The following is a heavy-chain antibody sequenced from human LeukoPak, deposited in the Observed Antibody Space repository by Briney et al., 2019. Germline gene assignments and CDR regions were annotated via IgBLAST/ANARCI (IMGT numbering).Heavy chain of an antibody. V-gene: IGHV1-18*01. CDR3: ARVVGQTMTVDY. CDR1: RYTFTSYV. CDR2: ISAYNGNT. J-gene: IGHJ4*02. Sequence: ASVKVSCKASRYTFTSYVISWVRQAPGQGLEWMGWISAYNGNTNYPQKLQGKVTMTTDTSTSTAYMELRSLRSDDTAVYYCARVVGQTMTVDYWGQGTLVTVSS. D-gene: IGHD3-22*01.